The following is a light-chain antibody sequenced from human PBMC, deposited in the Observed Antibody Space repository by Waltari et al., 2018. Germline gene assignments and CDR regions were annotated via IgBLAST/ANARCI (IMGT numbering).Light chain of an antibody. CDR2: AAS. J-gene: IGKJ3*01. Sequence: DIQMTQSPSSLSASVGARVTLTCRASHRISSYLNWYQQKPGKAPKLLIYAASSLQSGVPSRFSGSGSGTDFTLTISSLQPEDFATYYCQQSYSTPPFTFGPGTKVDIK. CDR3: QQSYSTPPFT. V-gene: IGKV1-39*01. CDR1: HRISSY.